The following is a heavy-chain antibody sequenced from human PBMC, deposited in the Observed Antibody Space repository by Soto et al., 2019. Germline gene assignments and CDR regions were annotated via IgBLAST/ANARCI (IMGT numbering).Heavy chain of an antibody. V-gene: IGHV4-59*01. CDR3: ASSQGPRRYFDY. J-gene: IGHJ4*02. Sequence: SETLSLTCTVSGGSISRYYWSWIRQPPGKGLEWIGYIYYSGSTNYNPSLKSRVTISVDTSKNQFSLKLSSVTAADTAVYYCASSQGPRRYFDYWGQGTLVTVSS. CDR2: IYYSGST. CDR1: GGSISRYY.